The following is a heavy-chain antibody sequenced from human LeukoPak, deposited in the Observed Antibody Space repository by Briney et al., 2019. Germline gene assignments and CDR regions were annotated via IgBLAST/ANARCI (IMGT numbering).Heavy chain of an antibody. CDR2: INPNSGAT. Sequence: GASVKVSCKASGNTFSGYYMHWVRRAPGQGLEWMGWINPNSGATNYAQKFQGRVTMTRDTSISTAYMELSRLRSDDTAVYYCARGRSSKLSFDYWGQGTLVTVSS. D-gene: IGHD1-1*01. J-gene: IGHJ4*02. CDR3: ARGRSSKLSFDY. CDR1: GNTFSGYY. V-gene: IGHV1-2*02.